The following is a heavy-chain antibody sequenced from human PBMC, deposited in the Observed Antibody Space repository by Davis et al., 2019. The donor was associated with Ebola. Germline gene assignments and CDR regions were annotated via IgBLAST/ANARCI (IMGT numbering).Heavy chain of an antibody. D-gene: IGHD3-16*02. CDR3: ARAVWGSYRTFDY. CDR1: GFTFSSYS. CDR2: IYYSGST. V-gene: IGHV4-59*01. Sequence: GSLRLSCAVSGFTFSSYSMNWVRQPPGKGLEWIGYIYYSGSTNYNPSLKSRVTISVDTSKNQFSLKLSSVTAADTAVYYCARAVWGSYRTFDYWGQGTLVTVSS. J-gene: IGHJ4*02.